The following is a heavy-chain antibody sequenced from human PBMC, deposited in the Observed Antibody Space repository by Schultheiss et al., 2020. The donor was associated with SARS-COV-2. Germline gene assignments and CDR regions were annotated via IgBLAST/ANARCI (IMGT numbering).Heavy chain of an antibody. CDR3: ASQRPYSGRGY. J-gene: IGHJ4*02. D-gene: IGHD1-26*01. V-gene: IGHV4-59*08. CDR2: IYYSGST. Sequence: SETLSLTCTVSGGSISSYYWSWIRQPPGKGLEWIGYIYYSGSTYYNPSLKSRVTISVDTSKNQFSLKLSSVTAADTAVYYCASQRPYSGRGYWGQGTLVTVSS. CDR1: GGSISSYY.